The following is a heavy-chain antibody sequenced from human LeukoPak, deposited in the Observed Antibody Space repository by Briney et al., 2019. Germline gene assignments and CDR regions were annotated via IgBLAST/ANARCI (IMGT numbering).Heavy chain of an antibody. CDR2: ISSSSSYI. CDR3: ARDSTVADNWFDP. Sequence: GGSLRLSCAASGFTFSSYEMNWVRQAPGKGLEWVSSISSSSSYIYYADSVKGRFTISRDNAKNSLYLQMNSLRAEDTAVYYCARDSTVADNWFDPWGQGTLVTVPS. CDR1: GFTFSSYE. D-gene: IGHD4-17*01. V-gene: IGHV3-21*01. J-gene: IGHJ5*02.